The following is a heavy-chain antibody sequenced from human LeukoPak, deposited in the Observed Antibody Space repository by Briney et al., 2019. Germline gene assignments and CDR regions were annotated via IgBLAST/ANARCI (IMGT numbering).Heavy chain of an antibody. V-gene: IGHV4-39*07. Sequence: PSETLSLTCTVSSGSISSTTYYWAWIRQPPGKGLEWTGSIYYNGDTYYNPSLKSRVIISADTSKNQFSLKLTSVTAADTAAYYCARGPNTAGNYRAFDLWGQGTKVTVSS. J-gene: IGHJ3*01. CDR1: SGSISSTTYY. D-gene: IGHD4-11*01. CDR2: IYYNGDT. CDR3: ARGPNTAGNYRAFDL.